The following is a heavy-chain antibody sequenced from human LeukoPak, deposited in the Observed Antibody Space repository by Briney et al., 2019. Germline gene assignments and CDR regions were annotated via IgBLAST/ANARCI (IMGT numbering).Heavy chain of an antibody. J-gene: IGHJ2*01. D-gene: IGHD6-6*01. CDR1: GGSIISVNYY. Sequence: SQTLSLTCTVPGGSIISVNYYWNWIRQPAGKGLEWIGRIYTSGSTKYNPSLRSRVTISLDTSKNQFSLEMDSVTAADTAMYYAARFSSSSGPEYWYFDLWGRGTLVTVSS. V-gene: IGHV4-61*02. CDR2: IYTSGST. CDR3: ARFSSSSGPEYWYFDL.